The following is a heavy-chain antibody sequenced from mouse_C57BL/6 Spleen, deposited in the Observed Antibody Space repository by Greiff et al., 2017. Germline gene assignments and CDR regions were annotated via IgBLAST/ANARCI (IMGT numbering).Heavy chain of an antibody. CDR1: GYTFTDYN. V-gene: IGHV1-18*01. D-gene: IGHD2-5*01. J-gene: IGHJ1*03. CDR3: ARNSNYMGFYWYFDV. CDR2: INPNNGGT. Sequence: EVHLVESGPELVKPGASVKIPCKASGYTFTDYNMDWVKQSHGKSLEWIGDINPNNGGTIYNQKFKGKATLTVDKSSSTAYMELRSLTSEDTAVYYCARNSNYMGFYWYFDVWGTGTTVTVSS.